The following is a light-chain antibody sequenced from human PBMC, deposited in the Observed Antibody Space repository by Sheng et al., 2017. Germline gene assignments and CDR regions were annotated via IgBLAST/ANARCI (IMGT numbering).Light chain of an antibody. CDR1: QTVRSY. J-gene: IGKJ1*01. CDR3: QQHGSSPRT. V-gene: IGKV3-11*01. CDR2: DAS. Sequence: EIVLTQSPATLSLSPGERATLSCRASQTVRSYLVWYQQKPGQVPRLLIDDASNRATGIPARFSGTGSGTDFTLTISSLQSEDFAFYYCQQHGSSPRTFGQGTKVEIK.